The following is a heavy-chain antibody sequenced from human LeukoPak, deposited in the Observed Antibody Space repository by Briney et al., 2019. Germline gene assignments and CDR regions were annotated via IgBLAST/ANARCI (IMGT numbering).Heavy chain of an antibody. CDR2: ISGSGGST. V-gene: IGHV3-23*01. CDR3: ASTLGVVVVAATV. Sequence: GGSLRLSCVASGITFSSYAMSWVRQAPGKGLEWVSAISGSGGSTYYADSVKGRFTISRDNSKNTLYLQMNSLRAEDTAVYYCASTLGVVVVAATVWGQGTLVTVSS. CDR1: GITFSSYA. D-gene: IGHD2-15*01. J-gene: IGHJ4*02.